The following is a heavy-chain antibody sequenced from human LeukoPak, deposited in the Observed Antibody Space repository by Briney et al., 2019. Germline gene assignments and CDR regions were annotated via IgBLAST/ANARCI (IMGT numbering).Heavy chain of an antibody. D-gene: IGHD6-6*01. J-gene: IGHJ3*02. CDR3: VGYSSSTGDAFDI. Sequence: GASVKVSCKASGYTFTSYGISWVRQAPGQGLEWMGWISAYNGNTNYAQKLQGRVTMTTDTSTSTAYMELRSLRSDDTAVYYCVGYSSSTGDAFDIWGQGTMDTVSS. CDR2: ISAYNGNT. V-gene: IGHV1-18*01. CDR1: GYTFTSYG.